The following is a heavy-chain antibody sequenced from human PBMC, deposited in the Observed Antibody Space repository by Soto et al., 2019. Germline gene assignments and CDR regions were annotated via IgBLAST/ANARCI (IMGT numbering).Heavy chain of an antibody. CDR1: GRSISEINSY. V-gene: IGHV4-39*01. J-gene: IGHJ5*02. D-gene: IGHD5-12*01. CDR2: IHHTGST. CDR3: ARPEGGYGSGYSWFDP. Sequence: SETLSLTCSVSGRSISEINSYWGWIRQTPGEGLEWIGTIHHTGSTYYNPSLKSRVIISLDTSKNQFSLKLSSVTAADTALYYCARPEGGYGSGYSWFDPWGQGTRVTGS.